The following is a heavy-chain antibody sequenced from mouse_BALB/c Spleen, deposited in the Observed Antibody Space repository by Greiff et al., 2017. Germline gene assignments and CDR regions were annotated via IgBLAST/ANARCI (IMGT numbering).Heavy chain of an antibody. CDR2: IWAGGST. Sequence: VKVLESGPGLVAPSQSLSITCTVSGFSLTSYGVHWVRQPPGKGLEWLGVIWAGGSTNYNSALMSRLSISKDNSKCQVFLKMNSLQTDDTAMYYCARESITTASFAYWGQGTLVTVSA. J-gene: IGHJ3*01. CDR1: GFSLTSYG. V-gene: IGHV2-9*02. CDR3: ARESITTASFAY. D-gene: IGHD1-2*01.